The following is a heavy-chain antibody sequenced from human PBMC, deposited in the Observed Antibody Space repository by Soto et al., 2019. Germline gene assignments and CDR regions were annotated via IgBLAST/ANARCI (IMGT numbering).Heavy chain of an antibody. Sequence: ASVKVSCKXSGYTFTGYYMHWVRQAPGQGLEWMGWINPNSGGTNYAQKFQGRVTMTRDTSISTAYMELSRLRSDDTAVYYCAFRGYSYGYWFDPWGQGTLVTVSS. CDR2: INPNSGGT. CDR1: GYTFTGYY. V-gene: IGHV1-2*02. CDR3: AFRGYSYGYWFDP. D-gene: IGHD5-18*01. J-gene: IGHJ5*02.